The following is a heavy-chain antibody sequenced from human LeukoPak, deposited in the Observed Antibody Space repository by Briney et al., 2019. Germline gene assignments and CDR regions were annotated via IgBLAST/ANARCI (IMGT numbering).Heavy chain of an antibody. J-gene: IGHJ4*02. CDR1: GFTSTGSA. D-gene: IGHD2-8*01. CDR3: GKETIMGSVY. Sequence: RGSLRLSCAASGFTSTGSAMSWVRQAPGKGLGWVSAISGSGGTTYYADSVKGRFTISRDNSKSTLYLQMSSLGAEDTAVYYCGKETIMGSVYWGRGTLVTVSS. V-gene: IGHV3-23*01. CDR2: ISGSGGTT.